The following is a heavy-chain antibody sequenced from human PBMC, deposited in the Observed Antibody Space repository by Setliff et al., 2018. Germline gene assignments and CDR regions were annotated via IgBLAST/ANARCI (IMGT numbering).Heavy chain of an antibody. J-gene: IGHJ6*03. CDR3: ARMPTSGYYAPPKYYMDV. D-gene: IGHD3-22*01. CDR1: EFRFSDYN. CDR2: ISPSGSFI. V-gene: IGHV3-21*01. Sequence: PGGSLRLSCAASEFRFSDYNMNWVRQAPGKGLEWVASISPSGSFIYYADSVKGRFTISRDNSRRSVLLQIDSLRVEDTAVYFCARMPTSGYYAPPKYYMDVWGKGTTVTVSS.